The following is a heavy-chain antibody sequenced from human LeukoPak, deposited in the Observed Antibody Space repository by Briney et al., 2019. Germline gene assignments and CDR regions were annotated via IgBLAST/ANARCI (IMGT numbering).Heavy chain of an antibody. CDR3: ARDENAYCSGGSCSYFQH. CDR1: GFTFSSYA. CDR2: ISGSGGST. D-gene: IGHD2-15*01. J-gene: IGHJ1*01. V-gene: IGHV3-23*01. Sequence: GGSLRLSCAASGFTFSSYAMSWVRQAPGKGLEWVSAISGSGGSTYYADSVKGRFTISRDNSKNTLYLQMNSLRGEDTAVYYCARDENAYCSGGSCSYFQHWGQGTLVTVSS.